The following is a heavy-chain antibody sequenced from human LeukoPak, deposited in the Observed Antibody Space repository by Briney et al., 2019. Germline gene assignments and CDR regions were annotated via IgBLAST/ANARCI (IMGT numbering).Heavy chain of an antibody. CDR3: ARVYYDSSGYYYFDY. Sequence: SETLSLTCTVSGGSISSYYWSWIRQPAGKGLEWIGRIYTSGSTSYNPSLKSRVTMSVDTSKNQFSLKLSSVTAADTAVYYCARVYYDSSGYYYFDYWGQGTLVTVSS. CDR2: IYTSGST. V-gene: IGHV4-4*07. CDR1: GGSISSYY. D-gene: IGHD3-22*01. J-gene: IGHJ4*02.